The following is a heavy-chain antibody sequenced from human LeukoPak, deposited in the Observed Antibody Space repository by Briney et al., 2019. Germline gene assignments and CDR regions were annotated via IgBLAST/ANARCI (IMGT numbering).Heavy chain of an antibody. Sequence: SETLSLTCTVSGGSISSGGYYWSWIRQHPGKGLEWIGYIYYSGSTYYNPSLKSRVTISVDTSKNQFSLKLSSVTAADTAVYYCARDNSPFYYYGMDVWGQGTTVTVSS. J-gene: IGHJ6*02. D-gene: IGHD2/OR15-2a*01. CDR2: IYYSGST. CDR1: GGSISSGGYY. V-gene: IGHV4-31*03. CDR3: ARDNSPFYYYGMDV.